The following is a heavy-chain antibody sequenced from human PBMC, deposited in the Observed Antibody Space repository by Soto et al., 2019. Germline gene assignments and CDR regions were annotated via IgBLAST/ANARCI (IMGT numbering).Heavy chain of an antibody. J-gene: IGHJ4*02. V-gene: IGHV3-15*01. CDR3: TTDHSGDYGDYDLGY. Sequence: EVQLVESGGGLVKPGGSLRLSCAASGFTFSNAWMSWVRQAPGKGLEWVGRIKSKTDGGTTDYAAPVKGRFTISRDNSKNTLYLQMNSLKTEDTAVYYCTTDHSGDYGDYDLGYWGQGTLVTVSS. CDR1: GFTFSNAW. D-gene: IGHD4-17*01. CDR2: IKSKTDGGTT.